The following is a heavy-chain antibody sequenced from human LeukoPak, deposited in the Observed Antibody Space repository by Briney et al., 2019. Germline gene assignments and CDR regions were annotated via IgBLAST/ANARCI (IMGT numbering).Heavy chain of an antibody. J-gene: IGHJ4*02. V-gene: IGHV3-23*01. CDR1: GFTFSSYA. CDR2: ISGSGGST. CDR3: AKDLASYYYDSSGSTPYFDY. Sequence: GGSLRLSCAASGFTFSSYAMSWVRQAPGKGLEWVSAISGSGGSTYYADSVKGRFTISRDNSKNTLYLQMNSLRAEDTAVYYCAKDLASYYYDSSGSTPYFDYWGQGTLVTVSS. D-gene: IGHD3-22*01.